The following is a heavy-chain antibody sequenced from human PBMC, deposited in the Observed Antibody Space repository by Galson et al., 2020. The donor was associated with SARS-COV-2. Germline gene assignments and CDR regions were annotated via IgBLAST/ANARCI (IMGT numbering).Heavy chain of an antibody. CDR1: GGSISSSSYY. CDR2: IYYSGST. J-gene: IGHJ4*02. D-gene: IGHD1-20*01. CDR3: ARDPLYIPD. Sequence: SETLSLTCTVSGGSISSSSYYWGWIRQPPGKGLEWIGSIYYSGSTYYNPSLKSRVTISVDTSKNQFSLKLSSVTAADTAVYYCARDPLYIPDWGQGTLVTVSS. V-gene: IGHV4-39*07.